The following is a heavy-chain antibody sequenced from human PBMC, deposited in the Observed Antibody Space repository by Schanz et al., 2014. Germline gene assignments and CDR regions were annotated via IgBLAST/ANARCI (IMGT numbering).Heavy chain of an antibody. CDR2: INTGSNYI. Sequence: QVHLLESGGGLVEPGGSLRLSCAASGFSFSDYYMSWIRQAPGKGLEWISFINTGSNYINYADSVEGRFTISRDNAKRTLMLQKNRLRDEDAADYCCVSQTGGPDYWGQGTLVTVSS. J-gene: IGHJ4*02. CDR3: VSQTGGPDY. CDR1: GFSFSDYY. D-gene: IGHD6-25*01. V-gene: IGHV3-11*06.